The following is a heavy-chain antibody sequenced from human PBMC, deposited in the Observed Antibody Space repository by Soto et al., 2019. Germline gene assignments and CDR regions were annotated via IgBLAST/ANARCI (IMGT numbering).Heavy chain of an antibody. CDR1: GGSVSSYF. CDR3: ARGHMGSFDP. Sequence: WETLSLTCPVSGGSVSSYFWSWIRQPPGKGLEWIGYIYYSGETNSNPSLKSRVTMSVDTSKNQFSLRLNSVTAADSAVYYCARGHMGSFDPWGLGTLVTVSS. CDR2: IYYSGET. D-gene: IGHD3-16*01. V-gene: IGHV4-59*02. J-gene: IGHJ5*02.